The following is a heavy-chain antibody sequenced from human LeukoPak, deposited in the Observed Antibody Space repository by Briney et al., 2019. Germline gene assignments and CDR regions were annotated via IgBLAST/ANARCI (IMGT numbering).Heavy chain of an antibody. D-gene: IGHD4-17*01. V-gene: IGHV4-59*08. J-gene: IGHJ4*02. CDR3: ARQVDDYGDYYFDY. CDR2: IYYSGST. Sequence: XXIGYIYYSGSTNYNPSLKSRVTISVDTSKSQFSLKLSSVTAADTAVYYCARQVDDYGDYYFDYWGQGTLVTVSS.